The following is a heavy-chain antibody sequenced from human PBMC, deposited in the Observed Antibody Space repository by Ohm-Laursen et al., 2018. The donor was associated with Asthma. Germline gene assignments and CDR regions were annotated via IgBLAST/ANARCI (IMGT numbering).Heavy chain of an antibody. CDR1: GFTFRHYG. CDR2: ISFDGINQ. J-gene: IGHJ6*02. CDR3: ATNSSSSKYYYYYYGMDV. V-gene: IGHV3-30*03. Sequence: SLRLSCPPSGFTFRHYGMHWVRQAPGKGLDWLSVISFDGINQHYAEAVKGRFTISRDNSENTLYLQMNSLRAEDTAVYYCATNSSSSKYYYYYYGMDVWGQGTTVTVSS. D-gene: IGHD6-6*01.